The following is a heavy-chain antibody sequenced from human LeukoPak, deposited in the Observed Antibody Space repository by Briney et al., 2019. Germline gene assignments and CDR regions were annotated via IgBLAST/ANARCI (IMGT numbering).Heavy chain of an antibody. CDR2: NYTSGST. CDR1: GGSISSYY. V-gene: IGHV4-4*07. D-gene: IGHD3-22*01. CDR3: ARDTYYYDSSGYWADY. J-gene: IGHJ4*02. Sequence: PSETLSLTCTVSGGSISSYYWSWIRQPAGKGLEWIGRNYTSGSTNYNPSLKSRVTMSVDTSKNQFSLKLSSVTAADTAVYYCARDTYYYDSSGYWADYWGQGTLVTVSS.